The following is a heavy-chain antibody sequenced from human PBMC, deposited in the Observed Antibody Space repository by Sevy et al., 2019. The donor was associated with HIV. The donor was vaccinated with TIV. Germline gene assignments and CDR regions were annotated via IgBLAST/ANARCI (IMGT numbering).Heavy chain of an antibody. CDR2: FDPEDGEK. Sequence: ASVKVSCKVSGYTLTKLSMHWVRQGPGKGLEWMGSFDPEDGEKSYAQTFQGRVTMTEDTSTDTAHMELRSLKSEDTAVYYCATTKDYYESSGSPFDYWGQGTLVTVSS. CDR1: GYTLTKLS. J-gene: IGHJ4*02. D-gene: IGHD3-22*01. V-gene: IGHV1-24*01. CDR3: ATTKDYYESSGSPFDY.